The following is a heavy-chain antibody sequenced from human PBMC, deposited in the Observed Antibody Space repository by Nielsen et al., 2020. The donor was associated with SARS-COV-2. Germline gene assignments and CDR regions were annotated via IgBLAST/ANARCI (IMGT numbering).Heavy chain of an antibody. D-gene: IGHD2-2*01. J-gene: IGHJ6*02. CDR2: INAGNGNT. CDR3: ARETSTRYCSSTSCYYYYGMDV. Sequence: WVRQAPGQRLEWMGWINAGNGNTKYSQKFQGRVTITRDTSASTAYMELSSLRPEDTAVYYCARETSTRYCSSTSCYYYYGMDVWGQGTTVTVSS. V-gene: IGHV1-3*01.